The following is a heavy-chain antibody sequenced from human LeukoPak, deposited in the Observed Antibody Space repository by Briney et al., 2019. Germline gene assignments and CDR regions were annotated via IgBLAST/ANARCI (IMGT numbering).Heavy chain of an antibody. V-gene: IGHV5-51*01. J-gene: IGHJ3*02. CDR3: ARLWGCSSTSCYGAFDI. D-gene: IGHD2-2*01. Sequence: GESLKISCKGSGYSFTSYWIGWVRQMPGKGLEWMGIIYPGDSDTRYSPSFQGQVTISADKSISTAYLQWSSLKAPDTAMYYCARLWGCSSTSCYGAFDIWGQGTMVTVSS. CDR2: IYPGDSDT. CDR1: GYSFTSYW.